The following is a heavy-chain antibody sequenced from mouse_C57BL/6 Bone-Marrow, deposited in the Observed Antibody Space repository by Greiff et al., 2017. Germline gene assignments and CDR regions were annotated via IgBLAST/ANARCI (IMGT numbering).Heavy chain of an antibody. Sequence: VQLQQSGPELVKPGASVKISCKASGYAFSSSWMNWVKQRPGKGLEWIGRIYPGDGDTNYNGKFKGKATLTADKSSSTAYMQLRSLTSEDSAVYFCARAVPRGTVVATGDYWGQGTTLTVSS. J-gene: IGHJ2*01. CDR2: IYPGDGDT. CDR3: ARAVPRGTVVATGDY. D-gene: IGHD1-1*01. V-gene: IGHV1-82*01. CDR1: GYAFSSSW.